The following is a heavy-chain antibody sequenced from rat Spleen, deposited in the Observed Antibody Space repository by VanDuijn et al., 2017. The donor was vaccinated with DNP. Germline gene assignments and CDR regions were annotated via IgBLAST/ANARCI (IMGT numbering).Heavy chain of an antibody. CDR2: ISYSGST. J-gene: IGHJ2*01. D-gene: IGHD1-4*01. CDR3: ARWTTGFDY. V-gene: IGHV3-1*01. CDR1: DYSITSNF. Sequence: EVQLQESGPGLVKPSQSLSLTCSVTDYSITSNFWGWIRKFPGNKMEWIGHISYSGSTNYNPSLKSRISITRDTSKNQFFLRLNSIIAEDTATYYCARWTTGFDYWGQGVMVTVSS.